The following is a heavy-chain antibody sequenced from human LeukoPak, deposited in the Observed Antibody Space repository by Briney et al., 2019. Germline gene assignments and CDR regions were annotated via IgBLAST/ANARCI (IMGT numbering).Heavy chain of an antibody. V-gene: IGHV4-61*02. J-gene: IGHJ4*02. CDR1: GGSISSGSYY. CDR3: AREGLGGSGSYGGRDY. Sequence: PSETLSLTFTVSGGSISSGSYYWSWIRQPAGKGLEWIGRIYTSGSTNYNPSLKSRVTISVDTSKNQFSLKLSSVTAADTAVYYCAREGLGGSGSYGGRDYWGQGTLVTVSS. D-gene: IGHD3-10*01. CDR2: IYTSGST.